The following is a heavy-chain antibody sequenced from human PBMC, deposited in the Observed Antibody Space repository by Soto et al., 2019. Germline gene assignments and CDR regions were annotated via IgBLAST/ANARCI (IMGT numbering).Heavy chain of an antibody. CDR2: INVGDNT. D-gene: IGHD6-19*01. V-gene: IGHV3-66*01. J-gene: IGHJ3*02. CDR3: ARGMSSGWPYVFDI. Sequence: PGGSLRLSCAASGLTVTNKYMTWVRQALVKGLEWVSIINVGDNTYYADSVKGRFTISRDKSKNTLYLQMNSLRAEDTAVCYCARGMSSGWPYVFDIWGQGTTVTVSS. CDR1: GLTVTNKY.